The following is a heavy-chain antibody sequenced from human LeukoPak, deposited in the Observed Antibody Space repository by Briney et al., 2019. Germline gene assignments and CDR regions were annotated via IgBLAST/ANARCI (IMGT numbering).Heavy chain of an antibody. D-gene: IGHD2-2*01. V-gene: IGHV4-30-2*01. CDR2: IYHSGST. J-gene: IGHJ4*02. CDR1: RGSISSGGYY. CDR3: ARDREYCSSTSCFVD. Sequence: SETLSLTCNVSRGSISSGGYYWSWIRQPPGKGLEWIGYIYHSGSTYYNPSLKSRVTISVDRSKNQFSLKLSSVTAADTAVYYCARDREYCSSTSCFVDWGQGTLVTVSS.